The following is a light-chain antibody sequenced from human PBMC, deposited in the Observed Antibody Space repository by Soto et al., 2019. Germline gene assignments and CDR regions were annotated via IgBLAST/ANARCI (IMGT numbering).Light chain of an antibody. V-gene: IGLV2-8*01. CDR2: EVS. CDR3: SSFAGSPVV. CDR1: SSDVGEENY. Sequence: QSALTQPPSVSGSPGQSVTITCSGTSSDVGEENYVSWYQQHPGKVPKLILYEVSKRPSGVPDRFSGSRSGNTASLTVSGLQAEDEADYYCSSFAGSPVVFGGGTKVTVL. J-gene: IGLJ2*01.